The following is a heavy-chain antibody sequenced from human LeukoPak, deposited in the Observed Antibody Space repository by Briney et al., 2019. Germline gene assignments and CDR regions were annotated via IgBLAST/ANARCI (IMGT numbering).Heavy chain of an antibody. J-gene: IGHJ6*02. Sequence: GRSLRLSCAASGFTFSSYGMHWVRQAPDKGLEWVAVIWYDGSNKYYADSVKGRFTISRDNSKNTLYLQMNSLRAEDTAVYYCARSGIAAAGADYYYYGMDVWGQGTTVTVSS. CDR1: GFTFSSYG. CDR2: IWYDGSNK. D-gene: IGHD6-13*01. CDR3: ARSGIAAAGADYYYYGMDV. V-gene: IGHV3-33*01.